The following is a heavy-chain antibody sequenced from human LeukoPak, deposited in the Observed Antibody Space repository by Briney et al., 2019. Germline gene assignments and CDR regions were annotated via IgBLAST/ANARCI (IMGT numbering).Heavy chain of an antibody. CDR3: ARDGSGSYYNSHDAFDI. V-gene: IGHV4-4*07. CDR2: IHTSGST. CDR1: GGSISSYY. J-gene: IGHJ3*02. Sequence: SETLSLTCTVSGGSISSYYWGWIRQPAGKGLEWIGRIHTSGSTDYNPSFKSRVTISVDTSKNQFSLKLSSVTAADTAVYYCARDGSGSYYNSHDAFDIWGQGTMVTVSS. D-gene: IGHD3-10*01.